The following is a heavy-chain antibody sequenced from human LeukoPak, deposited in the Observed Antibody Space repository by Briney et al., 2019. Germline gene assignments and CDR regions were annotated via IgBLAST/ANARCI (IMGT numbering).Heavy chain of an antibody. V-gene: IGHV1-46*01. CDR1: GYTFTSYY. J-gene: IGHJ5*02. CDR3: ARAQLGRDWFDP. CDR2: INPSGGST. D-gene: IGHD7-27*01. Sequence: GASVKVSCKASGYTFTSYYMHWVRLAPGQGLEWMGIINPSGGSTSYAQKFQGRVTMTRDTSTSTVYMELSSLRSEDTAVYYCARAQLGRDWFDPWGQGTLVTVSS.